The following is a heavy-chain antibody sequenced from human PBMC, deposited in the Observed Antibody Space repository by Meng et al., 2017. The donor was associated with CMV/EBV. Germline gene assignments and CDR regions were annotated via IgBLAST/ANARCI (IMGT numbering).Heavy chain of an antibody. J-gene: IGHJ1*01. D-gene: IGHD3-10*01. CDR2: ITPLFGTS. CDR3: AREKIISRFAYFHH. Sequence: QIQLVQSGAEVKKPGSSVTVSCKSSGGTFSSYSISWVRQAPGQGLEWMGAITPLFGTSTYAEKFQGRVMITADESTSTAYMELSSLKSDDTAVYYCAREKIISRFAYFHHWGQGTLVTVSS. V-gene: IGHV1-69*01. CDR1: GGTFSSYS.